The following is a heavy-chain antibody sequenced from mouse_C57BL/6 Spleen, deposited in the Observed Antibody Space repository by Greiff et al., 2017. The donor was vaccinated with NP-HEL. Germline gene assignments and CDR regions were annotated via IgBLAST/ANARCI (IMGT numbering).Heavy chain of an antibody. CDR2: ISDGGSYT. V-gene: IGHV5-4*03. CDR3: ARGRGYDYDAFAY. J-gene: IGHJ3*01. D-gene: IGHD2-4*01. CDR1: GFTFSSYA. Sequence: EVMLVESGGGLVKPGGSLKLSCAASGFTFSSYAMSWVRQTPEKRLEWVATISDGGSYTYYPDNVKGRFTISRDNAKNNLYLQMSHLKSEDTAMYYCARGRGYDYDAFAYWGQRTLVTVSA.